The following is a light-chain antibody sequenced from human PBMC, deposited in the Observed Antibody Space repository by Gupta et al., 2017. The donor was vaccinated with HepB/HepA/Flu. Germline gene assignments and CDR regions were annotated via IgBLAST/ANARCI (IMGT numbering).Light chain of an antibody. CDR3: QAWDSSTVV. J-gene: IGLJ2*01. V-gene: IGLV3-1*01. CDR2: QDS. Sequence: SSELPQPPSVSVSPGQTASITCSGDKLGDKYACWYQQKPGQSPVLVIYQDSKRPSGSPERFSGSNSGNTATLXIXGTQAMXEADDYCQAWDSSTVVFGGGTKLTVL. CDR1: KLGDKY.